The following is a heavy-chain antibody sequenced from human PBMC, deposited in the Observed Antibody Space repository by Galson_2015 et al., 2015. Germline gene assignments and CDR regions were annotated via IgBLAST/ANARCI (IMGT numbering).Heavy chain of an antibody. Sequence: SVKVSCKASGGTFSSYTISGVRQAPGQGLEWMGRIIPILGIANYAQKFQGRVTITADKSTSTAYMELSSLRSEDTAVYYCAEARGYYDMDYYGMDVWGQGTTVTVSS. J-gene: IGHJ6*02. V-gene: IGHV1-69*02. CDR3: AEARGYYDMDYYGMDV. CDR2: IIPILGIA. D-gene: IGHD3-9*01. CDR1: GGTFSSYT.